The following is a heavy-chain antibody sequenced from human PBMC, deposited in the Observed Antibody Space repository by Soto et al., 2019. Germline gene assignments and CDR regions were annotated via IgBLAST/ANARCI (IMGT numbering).Heavy chain of an antibody. J-gene: IGHJ4*02. CDR3: ARRYGASFDY. D-gene: IGHD4-17*01. CDR2: IYYSGST. CDR1: GGSISSYY. Sequence: QVQLQESGPGLVKPSETLSLTCTVSGGSISSYYWSWIRQPPGKGLECIGYIYYSGSTNYNPSLKSRVTISVDTSKNQSSLKLSCVTAADTAVYHCARRYGASFDYWGQGTLVTVPS. V-gene: IGHV4-59*01.